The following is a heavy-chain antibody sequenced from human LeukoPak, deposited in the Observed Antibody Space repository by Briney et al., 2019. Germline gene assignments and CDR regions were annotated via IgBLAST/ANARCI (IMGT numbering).Heavy chain of an antibody. CDR2: ISWNSGSI. CDR3: AKDVVAYYGMDV. D-gene: IGHD2-15*01. CDR1: GFTFDDYA. J-gene: IGHJ6*02. Sequence: GRSLRLSCAASGFTFDDYAMHWVRQAPGKGLEWVSGISWNSGSIGYADSVKGRFTISRDNAKNSLYLQMNSLRAEDTALYYCAKDVVAYYGMDVWGQGTTITVSS. V-gene: IGHV3-9*01.